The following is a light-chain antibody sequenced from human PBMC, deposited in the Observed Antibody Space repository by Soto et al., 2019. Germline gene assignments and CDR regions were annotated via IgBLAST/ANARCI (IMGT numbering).Light chain of an antibody. J-gene: IGKJ1*01. Sequence: DIQMTQSPSSLSASVGDRVTITCRASQSISSYLNWYQQKPGKAPKLLIYAASSLQSGVPSRFSGSGSGTDFTLTIISLQPEDFATYYCQQNYSTPPWTFGQGTKVEIK. CDR3: QQNYSTPPWT. CDR2: AAS. V-gene: IGKV1-39*01. CDR1: QSISSY.